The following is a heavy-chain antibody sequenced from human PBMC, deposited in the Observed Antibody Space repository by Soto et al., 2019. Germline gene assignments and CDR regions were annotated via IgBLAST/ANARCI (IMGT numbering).Heavy chain of an antibody. V-gene: IGHV3-48*02. CDR2: ISSSSSTI. D-gene: IGHD3-10*01. Sequence: EVQLVESGGGLVQPGGSLRLSCAASGFTFSSYSMNWVRQAPGKGLEWVSYISSSSSTIYYADSVKGRFTISRDNAKNSLYLQMNSLRDEDTAVYYCARDRTLWAIIGRDAFDIWGQGTMVTVSS. CDR1: GFTFSSYS. J-gene: IGHJ3*02. CDR3: ARDRTLWAIIGRDAFDI.